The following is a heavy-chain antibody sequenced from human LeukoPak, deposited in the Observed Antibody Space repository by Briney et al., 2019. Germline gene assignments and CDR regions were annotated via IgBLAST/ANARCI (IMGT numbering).Heavy chain of an antibody. V-gene: IGHV3-23*01. Sequence: RGGPLRLFCTASGIVFSNTAMNWARQSPGRAREGVSEMGGGGERTFYADSVKGRFTISRDNSKNMVYLQMNSLRADDTAIYYCGKDGGQYSSGPEFDPRGQGALVTVSS. CDR3: GKDGGQYSSGPEFDP. CDR2: MGGGGERT. D-gene: IGHD6-19*01. CDR1: GIVFSNTA. J-gene: IGHJ5*02.